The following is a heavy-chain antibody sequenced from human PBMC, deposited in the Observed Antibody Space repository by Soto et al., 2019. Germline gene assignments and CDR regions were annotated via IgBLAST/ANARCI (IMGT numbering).Heavy chain of an antibody. CDR2: IIPIFDTI. J-gene: IGHJ4*02. V-gene: IGHV1-69*01. Sequence: QVQLLQSGAEVKKPGSSVKVSCKASGATFSSFAFSWVRQAPGQGLEWMGVIIPIFDTINYAQKFKGRVTISADESTGTAYMELSSLTSEDTSVYYCASPLRWSGYYIAFDYWGQGTLVIVSS. D-gene: IGHD3-3*01. CDR3: ASPLRWSGYYIAFDY. CDR1: GATFSSFA.